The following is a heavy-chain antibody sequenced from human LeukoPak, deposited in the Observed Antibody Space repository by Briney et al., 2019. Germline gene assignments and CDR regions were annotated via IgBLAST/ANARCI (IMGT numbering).Heavy chain of an antibody. CDR2: ISYNGRT. J-gene: IGHJ4*02. CDR3: ARLGMGIVGTIWGVYFDS. D-gene: IGHD1-26*01. V-gene: IGHV4-39*01. CDR1: GGSIGGITYC. Sequence: SETLSLTCSVSGGSIGGITYCWGWIRQTPGKGLEWIGIISYNGRTYYNPSLESRVTVSVDTSENQFSLKLTSVSAADTAVYYCARLGMGIVGTIWGVYFDSWGQGNLVTVSS.